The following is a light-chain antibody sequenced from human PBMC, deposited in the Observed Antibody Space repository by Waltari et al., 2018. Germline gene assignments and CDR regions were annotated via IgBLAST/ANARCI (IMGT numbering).Light chain of an antibody. Sequence: QSVLTQPPSVSGAPGQRVTISCTGTNSNVGARYDVHWYKQVPGTAPKLLIYSNNRRPSGVPDRFSGSHSGTSASLTISGLQPEDEADYYCQSYDSSLSGSLFGGGTKVTVL. CDR2: SNN. CDR3: QSYDSSLSGSL. CDR1: NSNVGARYD. J-gene: IGLJ2*01. V-gene: IGLV1-40*01.